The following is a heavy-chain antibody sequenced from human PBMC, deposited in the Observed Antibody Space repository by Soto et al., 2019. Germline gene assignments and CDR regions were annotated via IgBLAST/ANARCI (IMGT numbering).Heavy chain of an antibody. CDR3: AHTGYCSGGSCYSEDYYYYMDV. D-gene: IGHD2-15*01. Sequence: EVQLVESGGGLVQPGGSLRLSCAASGFTFSSYWMSWVRQAPGKGLEWVANIKQDGSEKYYVDSVKGRFTISRDNAKNSLYQQMNSLRAEDTAVYYCAHTGYCSGGSCYSEDYYYYMDVWGKGTTVTVSS. V-gene: IGHV3-7*01. J-gene: IGHJ6*03. CDR1: GFTFSSYW. CDR2: IKQDGSEK.